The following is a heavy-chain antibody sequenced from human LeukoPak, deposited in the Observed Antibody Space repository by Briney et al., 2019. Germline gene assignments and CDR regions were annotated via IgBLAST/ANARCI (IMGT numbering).Heavy chain of an antibody. CDR1: GYTFTSYY. Sequence: ASVKVSCKASGYTFTSYYMHWVRQAPGQGLEWMGLINPSGGSTSYAQKFQGRVTMTRDTSTSTVYMELSSLRSEDTAVYYCARDYYDFWSGYYWFDPWGQGTLVTVSS. D-gene: IGHD3-3*01. J-gene: IGHJ5*02. CDR3: ARDYYDFWSGYYWFDP. CDR2: INPSGGST. V-gene: IGHV1-46*01.